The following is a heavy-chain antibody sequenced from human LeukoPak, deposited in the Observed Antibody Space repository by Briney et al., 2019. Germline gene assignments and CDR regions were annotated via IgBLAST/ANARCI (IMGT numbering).Heavy chain of an antibody. CDR2: INHSGST. D-gene: IGHD5-24*01. CDR3: ARRRWLQFGHQERWYYFDY. J-gene: IGHJ4*02. V-gene: IGHV4-34*01. CDR1: GGSFSGYY. Sequence: SETLSLTCAVYGGSFSGYYWSWIRQPPGKGLEWIGEINHSGSTNYNPSLKSRVTISVDTSKNQFSLKLSSVPAADTAVYYCARRRWLQFGHQERWYYFDYWGQGTLVTVSS.